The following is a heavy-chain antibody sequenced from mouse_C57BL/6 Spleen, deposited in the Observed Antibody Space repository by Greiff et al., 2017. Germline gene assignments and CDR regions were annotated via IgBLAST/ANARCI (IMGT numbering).Heavy chain of an antibody. CDR3: ARERDYDVGYAMDY. D-gene: IGHD2-4*01. Sequence: QVQLQQSGAELVRPGTSVKVSCKASGYAFTNYLIEWVKQRPGQGLEWIGVINPGSGGTNYNEKFKGKATLTADKSSSTAYMQLSSLTSEDSAVYFCARERDYDVGYAMDYWGQGTSVTVSS. J-gene: IGHJ4*01. CDR2: INPGSGGT. V-gene: IGHV1-54*01. CDR1: GYAFTNYL.